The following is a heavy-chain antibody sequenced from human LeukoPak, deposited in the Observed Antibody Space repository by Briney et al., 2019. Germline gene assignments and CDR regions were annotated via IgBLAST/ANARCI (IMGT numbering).Heavy chain of an antibody. CDR2: INHSGST. V-gene: IGHV4-34*01. J-gene: IGHJ5*02. CDR3: ARHNNYYDSSGSGYNWFDP. Sequence: ETSETLSLTCAVYGGSFSGYYWSWIRQPPGKGLEWIGEINHSGSTNYNPSLKSRVTISVDTSKNQFSLKLSSVTAADTAVYYCARHNNYYDSSGSGYNWFDPWGQGTLVTVSS. D-gene: IGHD3-22*01. CDR1: GGSFSGYY.